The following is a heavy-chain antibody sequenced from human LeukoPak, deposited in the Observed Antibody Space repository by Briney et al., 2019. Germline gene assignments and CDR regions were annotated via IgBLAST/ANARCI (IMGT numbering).Heavy chain of an antibody. CDR1: GFTVSNYA. V-gene: IGHV3-23*01. CDR3: AKWGDYDILTGYYDPDY. D-gene: IGHD3-9*01. CDR2: ISGRDDST. J-gene: IGHJ4*02. Sequence: PGGSLRLSRAASGFTVSNYAMYWVRQAPGKGLEWVSAISGRDDSTYYADSVKGRFTISRDTSKNTLFLQMNSLRAEDTAVYYCAKWGDYDILTGYYDPDYWGQGTLVTVSS.